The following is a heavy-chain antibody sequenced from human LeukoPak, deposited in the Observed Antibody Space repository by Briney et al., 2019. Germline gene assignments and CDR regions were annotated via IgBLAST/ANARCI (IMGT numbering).Heavy chain of an antibody. CDR2: ISYDGSNK. CDR3: ARGGRWLQVQIPGY. V-gene: IGHV3-30*03. D-gene: IGHD5-24*01. J-gene: IGHJ4*02. CDR1: GFTFSSYG. Sequence: PGGSLRLSCAASGFTFSSYGMHWVRQAPGKGLEWVAVISYDGSNKYYADSVKGRFTISRDNSKNTLYLQMNSLRAEDTAVYYCARGGRWLQVQIPGYWGQGTLVTVSS.